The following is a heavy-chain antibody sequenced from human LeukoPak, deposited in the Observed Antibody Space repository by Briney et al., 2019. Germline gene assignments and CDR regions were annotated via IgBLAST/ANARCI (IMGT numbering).Heavy chain of an antibody. CDR1: GGTFSSYT. CDR3: ARDPTYYDILTGYYRVYYFDY. J-gene: IGHJ4*02. CDR2: IIPILGIA. V-gene: IGHV1-69*04. D-gene: IGHD3-9*01. Sequence: ASVKVSCKASGGTFSSYTISWVRQAPGQGLEWMGRIIPILGIANYAQKFQGRVTITADKSTSTAYMELSSLRSEDTAVYYCARDPTYYDILTGYYRVYYFDYWGQGTLVTVSS.